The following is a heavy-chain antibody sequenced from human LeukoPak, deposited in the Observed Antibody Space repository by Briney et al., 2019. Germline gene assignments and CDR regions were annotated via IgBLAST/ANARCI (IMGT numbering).Heavy chain of an antibody. D-gene: IGHD6-13*01. CDR1: GFTFSSYW. J-gene: IGHJ6*03. V-gene: IGHV3-74*01. Sequence: GVSLRLSCAASGFTFSSYWMHWVRQAPGKGPVWVSRINSDGSSTSYADSVKGRFTISRDNAKNTLYLQMNSLRAEDTAVYYCARVASLSSSWYYYYYYMDVWGKGTTVTVSS. CDR3: ARVASLSSSWYYYYYYMDV. CDR2: INSDGSST.